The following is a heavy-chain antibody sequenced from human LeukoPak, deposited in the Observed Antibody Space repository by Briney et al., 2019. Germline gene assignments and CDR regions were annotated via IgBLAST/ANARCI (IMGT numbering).Heavy chain of an antibody. Sequence: PSETLSLTCTVSGYSISSSYYWGWIRQPPGKGLEWIGSMYHSGSTYYNPSLKSRVTISVDTSKNQFSLKLSSVTAADTAVYYCARGIYSTGPLDYWGQGTLVTVSS. CDR2: MYHSGST. J-gene: IGHJ4*02. V-gene: IGHV4-38-2*02. D-gene: IGHD6-19*01. CDR1: GYSISSSYY. CDR3: ARGIYSTGPLDY.